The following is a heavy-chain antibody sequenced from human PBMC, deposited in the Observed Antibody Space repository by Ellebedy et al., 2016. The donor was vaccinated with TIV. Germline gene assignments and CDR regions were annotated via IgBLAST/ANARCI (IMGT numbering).Heavy chain of an antibody. V-gene: IGHV3-33*06. CDR1: GFILSNYG. D-gene: IGHD3-9*01. J-gene: IGHJ6*02. Sequence: GESLKISCAASGFILSNYGMHWVRQAPGKGLEWVALIWFDGSKEYYAESVKGRFTISRDNSMDTLYLQMNSLGVGDTAVYYYAKLGFDILTGSGGMDVWGQGTTVTVSS. CDR3: AKLGFDILTGSGGMDV. CDR2: IWFDGSKE.